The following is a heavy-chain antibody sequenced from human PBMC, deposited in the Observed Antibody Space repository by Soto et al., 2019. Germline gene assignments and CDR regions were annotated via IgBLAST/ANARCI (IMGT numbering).Heavy chain of an antibody. CDR3: ARGATYYDFWSGSRYYYGMDV. CDR1: GGSFSGYY. Sequence: SETLSLTCAVYGGSFSGYYWSWIRQPPGKGLEWIGEINHSGSTNYNPSLKSRVTISVDTSKNQFSLKLSSVTAADTAVYYCARGATYYDFWSGSRYYYGMDVWGQGTKVT. CDR2: INHSGST. J-gene: IGHJ6*02. D-gene: IGHD3-3*01. V-gene: IGHV4-34*01.